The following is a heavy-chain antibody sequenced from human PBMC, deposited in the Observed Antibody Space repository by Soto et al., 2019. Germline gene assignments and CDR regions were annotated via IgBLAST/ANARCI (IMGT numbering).Heavy chain of an antibody. CDR1: GYTFTSYG. Sequence: QVQLVQSGAAVKKPGASVKVSCKASGYTFTSYGISWVRQAPGQGLEWMGWISAYNGNTNYAQKLQGRVTMTTDTSTSTAYMELRSLRSDDTAVYYCARVRTGTSKQLGWFDPWGQGTMVTVSS. CDR3: ARVRTGTSKQLGWFDP. J-gene: IGHJ5*02. CDR2: ISAYNGNT. D-gene: IGHD1-7*01. V-gene: IGHV1-18*01.